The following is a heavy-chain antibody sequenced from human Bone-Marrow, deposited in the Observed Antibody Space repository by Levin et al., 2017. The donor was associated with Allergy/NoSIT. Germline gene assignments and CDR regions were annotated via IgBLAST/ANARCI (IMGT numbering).Heavy chain of an antibody. V-gene: IGHV4-31*03. Sequence: SCTASGGSISGGGYYWSWIRQHPGKGLEWIGYIYYSGNTYYNPSLKSRVIISVVTSKNQLSLKLTSVTVADTAVYYCARFNGYDFDYWGQGTLVTVSS. CDR2: IYYSGNT. CDR1: GGSISGGGYY. D-gene: IGHD5-12*01. J-gene: IGHJ4*02. CDR3: ARFNGYDFDY.